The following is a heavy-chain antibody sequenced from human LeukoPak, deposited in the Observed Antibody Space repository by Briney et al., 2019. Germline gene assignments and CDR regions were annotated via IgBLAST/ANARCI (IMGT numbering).Heavy chain of an antibody. V-gene: IGHV3-21*01. D-gene: IGHD2-8*01. CDR3: ARAGYCTNGVCYTYYFDY. Sequence: GGSLRLSCAASGFTFSSYSINWVRQAPGKGLEWVSSISSSSSYIYYADSVKGRFTISRDNAKNSLYLQMNSLRAEDTAVYYCARAGYCTNGVCYTYYFDYWGQGTLVTVSS. J-gene: IGHJ4*02. CDR2: ISSSSSYI. CDR1: GFTFSSYS.